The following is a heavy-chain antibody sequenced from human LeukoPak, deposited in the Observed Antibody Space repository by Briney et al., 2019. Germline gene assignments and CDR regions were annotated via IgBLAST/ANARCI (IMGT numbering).Heavy chain of an antibody. CDR2: IIPLFGTA. CDR1: GGTFSNYA. D-gene: IGHD6-6*01. J-gene: IGHJ4*02. CDR3: ANSLYSSSNLDY. V-gene: IGHV1-69*13. Sequence: SVTVSCKASGGTFSNYAISWVRQAPGQGLEWMGGIIPLFGTANYAQKFLGGVIITADESTSTAYMELSSLRSEDTAVYYCANSLYSSSNLDYWGQGTLVTVSS.